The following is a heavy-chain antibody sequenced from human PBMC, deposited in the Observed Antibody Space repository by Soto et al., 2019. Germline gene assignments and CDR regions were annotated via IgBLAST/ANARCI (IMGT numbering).Heavy chain of an antibody. CDR1: GFTFSSYA. CDR2: ISGSGGST. Sequence: GGSLRLSCAASGFTFSSYAMSWVRQAPGKGLEWVSVISGSGGSTYYADSVKGRFTISRDNSKNTLYLQMNSLRAEDTAVYYCAKDRRPHIRFLECSGDYYYGMDVWGQGTTVTVSS. CDR3: AKDRRPHIRFLECSGDYYYGMDV. J-gene: IGHJ6*02. V-gene: IGHV3-23*01. D-gene: IGHD3-3*01.